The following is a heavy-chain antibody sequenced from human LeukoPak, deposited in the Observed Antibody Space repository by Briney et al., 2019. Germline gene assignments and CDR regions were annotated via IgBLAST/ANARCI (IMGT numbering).Heavy chain of an antibody. CDR1: GYTFTSYG. V-gene: IGHV1-18*01. D-gene: IGHD2-21*01. Sequence: GASVKVSCKASGYTFTSYGISWVRQAPGQGLEWMGWISAYNGNTNYAQKLQGRVTMTIDTSTSTAYMELRSLRSDDTAVYYCARSPIHEHIVVVIAIDYWGQGTLVTVSS. CDR2: ISAYNGNT. CDR3: ARSPIHEHIVVVIAIDY. J-gene: IGHJ4*02.